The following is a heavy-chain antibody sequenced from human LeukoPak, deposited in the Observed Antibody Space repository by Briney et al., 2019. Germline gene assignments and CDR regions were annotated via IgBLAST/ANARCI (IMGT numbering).Heavy chain of an antibody. V-gene: IGHV1-18*01. D-gene: IGHD6-19*01. CDR2: ISCYNGDT. J-gene: IGHJ4*02. Sequence: ASVKVSCKGSGYTFNHNGISWVRQAPGQGLGWMGWISCYNGDTHYAQKFQGRVTMTTDTSTATASMEMRSLGSDDTAIYYCARDPSNTSGFYAYFDFWGQGTLVTVSS. CDR3: ARDPSNTSGFYAYFDF. CDR1: GYTFNHNG.